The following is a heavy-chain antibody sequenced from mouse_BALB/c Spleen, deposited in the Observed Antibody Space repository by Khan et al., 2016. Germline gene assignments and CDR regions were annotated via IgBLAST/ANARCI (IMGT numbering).Heavy chain of an antibody. J-gene: IGHJ4*01. CDR2: IHYSGGT. CDR1: GYSITSGYS. CDR3: TRSPGYYAMDY. V-gene: IGHV3-1*02. Sequence: EVELVESGPDLVKPSQSLSLTCTVTGYSITSGYSWHWIRQFPGNKLEWMGYIHYSGGTKYIPSLKSRISITRDTSKNQFFLQLNSVTPEDTATYYCTRSPGYYAMDYWGQGTSVTVSS.